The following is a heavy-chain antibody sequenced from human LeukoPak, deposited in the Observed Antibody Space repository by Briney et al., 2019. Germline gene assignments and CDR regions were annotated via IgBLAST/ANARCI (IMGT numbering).Heavy chain of an antibody. CDR1: GGTFSSYA. Sequence: ASVKVSCKASGGTFSSYAISWVRQAPGQGLEWMGGIIPIFGTANYAQKFQGRVTITADKSTSTAYMELSSLRSEDTAVYYCARRLGYCSGGRCYAGQTDAFDIWGQGTMVTVSS. J-gene: IGHJ3*02. D-gene: IGHD2-15*01. CDR3: ARRLGYCSGGRCYAGQTDAFDI. CDR2: IIPIFGTA. V-gene: IGHV1-69*06.